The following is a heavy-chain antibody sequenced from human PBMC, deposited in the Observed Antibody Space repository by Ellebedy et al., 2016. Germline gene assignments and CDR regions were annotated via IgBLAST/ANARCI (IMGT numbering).Heavy chain of an antibody. CDR1: GFTFGDYA. V-gene: IGHV3-49*03. CDR3: ARYTNRARQDYFGMDV. J-gene: IGHJ6*02. Sequence: GESLKISXSTSGFTFGDYAMSWFRQAPGKGLEWVGCIRNKAYGGTTEYAASVKGRFIISRDDSKSIADLQMNSLKTEDTAVYYCARYTNRARQDYFGMDVWGQGTTVTVSS. D-gene: IGHD2-2*02. CDR2: IRNKAYGGTT.